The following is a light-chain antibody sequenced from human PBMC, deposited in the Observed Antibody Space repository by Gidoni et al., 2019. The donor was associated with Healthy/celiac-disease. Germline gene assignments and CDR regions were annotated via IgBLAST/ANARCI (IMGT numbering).Light chain of an antibody. J-gene: IGKJ5*01. V-gene: IGKV1-33*01. CDR1: QDISNY. CDR2: DAS. Sequence: HMTQSPSSLSASVGDRVTITCQASQDISNYLNWYQQKPGKAPKLLIYDASNLETGVPSRFSGSGSGTDFTFTISSLQPEDIATYYCQQCDNLPCTFGQGTRLEIK. CDR3: QQCDNLPCT.